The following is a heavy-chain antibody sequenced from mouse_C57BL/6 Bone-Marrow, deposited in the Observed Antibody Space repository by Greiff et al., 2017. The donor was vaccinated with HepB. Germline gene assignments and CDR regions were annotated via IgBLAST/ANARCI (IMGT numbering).Heavy chain of an antibody. Sequence: DVKLQESGAELVRPGASVKLSCTASGFNIKDDYMHWVKQRPEQGLEWIGWIDPENGDTEYASKFQGKATITADTSSNTAYLQLSSLTSEDTAVYYCTLITLGVWGTGTTVTVSS. D-gene: IGHD1-2*01. CDR2: IDPENGDT. V-gene: IGHV14-4*01. J-gene: IGHJ1*03. CDR1: GFNIKDDY. CDR3: TLITLGV.